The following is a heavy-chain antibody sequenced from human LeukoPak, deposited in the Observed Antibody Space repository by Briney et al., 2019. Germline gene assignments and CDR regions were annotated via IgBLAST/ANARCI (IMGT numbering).Heavy chain of an antibody. J-gene: IGHJ4*02. CDR2: IYSGGST. CDR3: AREIMITFGGVIPTPY. Sequence: GGSLRLSCAASGFTVSSNYMSWVRQAPGKGLEWVSVIYSGGSTYYADSVKGRFTISRDNSKNTLYPQMNSLRAEDTAVYYCAREIMITFGGVIPTPYWGQGTPVTVSS. D-gene: IGHD3-16*02. CDR1: GFTVSSNY. V-gene: IGHV3-66*02.